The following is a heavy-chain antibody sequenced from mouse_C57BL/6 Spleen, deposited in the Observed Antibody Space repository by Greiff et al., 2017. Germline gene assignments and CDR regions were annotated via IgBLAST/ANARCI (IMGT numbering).Heavy chain of an antibody. D-gene: IGHD2-5*01. CDR3: ARLYSNYVNWYFDV. Sequence: EVMLVESEGGLVQPGSSMKLSCTASGFTFSDYYMAWVRQVPEKGLEWVANINYDGSSTSYLDSLKSRFIISRDNAKNILYLQMLSLKSEDTATYYCARLYSNYVNWYFDVWGTGTTVTVSS. J-gene: IGHJ1*03. V-gene: IGHV5-16*01. CDR1: GFTFSDYY. CDR2: INYDGSST.